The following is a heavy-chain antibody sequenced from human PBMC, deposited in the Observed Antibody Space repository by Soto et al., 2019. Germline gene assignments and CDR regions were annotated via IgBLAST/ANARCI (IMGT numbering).Heavy chain of an antibody. D-gene: IGHD2-21*02. CDR1: GGSISSEYYH. V-gene: IGHV4-30-4*01. CDR3: AREDDGGDRDYYGLDV. CDR2: IHYSGSV. J-gene: IGHJ6*02. Sequence: SETLSLTCTVSGGSISSEYYHWTWIRQAPGKGLEWIGYIHYSGSVHYNPSLQSRLTMSVDTSKNLFSLKLSPVTAADTAVYFCAREDDGGDRDYYGLDVWGQGTTVTVSS.